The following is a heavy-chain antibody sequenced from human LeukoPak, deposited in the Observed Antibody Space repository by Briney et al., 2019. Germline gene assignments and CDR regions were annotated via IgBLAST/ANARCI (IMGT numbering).Heavy chain of an antibody. J-gene: IGHJ5*02. CDR2: ISAYNGNT. D-gene: IGHD4-23*01. V-gene: IGHV1-18*01. CDR1: GYTFTSYG. Sequence: ASVKVSCKASGYTFTSYGISWVRQAPGQGLEWMGWISAYNGNTNYAQKFQGRVTITADESTSTAYMELSSLRSEDTAVYYCARVRTLVKDRTYNWFDPWGQGTLVTVSS. CDR3: ARVRTLVKDRTYNWFDP.